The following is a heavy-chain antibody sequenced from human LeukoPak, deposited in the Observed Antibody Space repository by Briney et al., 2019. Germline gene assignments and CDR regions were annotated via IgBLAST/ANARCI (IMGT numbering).Heavy chain of an antibody. CDR2: IYYSEST. CDR3: ARHSRRSNWYTNSFDP. D-gene: IGHD6-13*01. J-gene: IGHJ5*02. Sequence: SETLSPTCTVSRGSLSSGSYYWSWIRQPPGKGLEWIGYIYYSESTNYNPSLKSRVTIPVDTSKNQFSLKLSSVTAADTAVYYCARHSRRSNWYTNSFDPWGQGTLVTVSS. CDR1: RGSLSSGSYY. V-gene: IGHV4-61*01.